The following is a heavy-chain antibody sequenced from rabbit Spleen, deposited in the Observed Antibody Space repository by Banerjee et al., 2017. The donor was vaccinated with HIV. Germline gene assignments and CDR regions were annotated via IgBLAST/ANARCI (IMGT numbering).Heavy chain of an antibody. J-gene: IGHJ3*01. Sequence: QSLEESGGDLVEPGASLTLTCTVSGFSFSTVYWIYWVRQAPGKGLEWIGTIFGGTTGTTDYASWAKGRFTISKTSSTTVTLQMTRLTAADTATYFCARDTSSSFSSYGMDLWGQGTLVTVS. CDR1: GFSFSTVYW. CDR3: ARDTSSSFSSYGMDL. D-gene: IGHD1-1*01. CDR2: IFGGTTGTT. V-gene: IGHV1S40*01.